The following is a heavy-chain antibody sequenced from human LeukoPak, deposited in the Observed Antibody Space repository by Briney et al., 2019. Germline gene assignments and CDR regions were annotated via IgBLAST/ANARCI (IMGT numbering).Heavy chain of an antibody. V-gene: IGHV1-3*01. CDR2: INAGNGNT. CDR3: ARGTTAAIPETYYYYYMDV. CDR1: GYTFTSYA. J-gene: IGHJ6*03. Sequence: ASVKVSCKASGYTFTSYAMHWVRQAPGQRLEWMGWINAGNGNTKYSQKFQGRVTITRDTSASTAYMELSSLRSEDTAVYYCARGTTAAIPETYYYYYMDVWGKGTTVTVSS. D-gene: IGHD2-2*02.